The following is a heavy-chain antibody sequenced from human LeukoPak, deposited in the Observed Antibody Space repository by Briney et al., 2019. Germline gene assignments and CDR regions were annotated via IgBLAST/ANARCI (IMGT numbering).Heavy chain of an antibody. CDR1: GDSIITGGYY. CDR3: ARDYSRGYAWFDP. D-gene: IGHD5-12*01. J-gene: IGHJ5*02. Sequence: PSETLSLTCTVSGDSIITGGYYWSCIPRNAGKGLEWIGYIYSRGSAYYNPFLKSRVSISVDTSKNQFPLKLTSVAAADTALYFCARDYSRGYAWFDPWGQGILVTVSS. V-gene: IGHV4-31*03. CDR2: IYSRGSA.